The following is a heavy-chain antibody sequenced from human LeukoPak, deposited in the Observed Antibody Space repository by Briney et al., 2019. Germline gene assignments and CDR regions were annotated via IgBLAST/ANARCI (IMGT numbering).Heavy chain of an antibody. D-gene: IGHD2-15*01. J-gene: IGHJ4*02. CDR3: ARGEGILFEQI. Sequence: GASVKVSCKASGYTFTDYFMNWVRQAPGQGLEWMGWISAYNGNTNYAQKLQGRVTMTTDTSTSTAYMELRSLRSDDTAVYYCARGEGILFEQIWGQGTLVTVSS. CDR1: GYTFTDYF. V-gene: IGHV1-18*04. CDR2: ISAYNGNT.